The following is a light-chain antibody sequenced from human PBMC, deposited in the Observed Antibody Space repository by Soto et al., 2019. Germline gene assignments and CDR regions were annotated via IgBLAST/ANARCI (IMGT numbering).Light chain of an antibody. J-gene: IGLJ1*01. CDR2: DVS. Sequence: QSALTQPAAVSGSPGQSITISCSGTGSDVGNNNLVSWYQQHPGKAPKVMIYDVSKRPSGVSNRFSGSKSGNTASLTIFGLQAEDEADYYCCSYGGTTTLYVFGTGTKVTVL. V-gene: IGLV2-23*02. CDR3: CSYGGTTTLYV. CDR1: GSDVGNNNL.